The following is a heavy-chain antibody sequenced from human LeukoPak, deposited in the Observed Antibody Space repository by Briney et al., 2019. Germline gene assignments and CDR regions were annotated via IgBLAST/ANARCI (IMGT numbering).Heavy chain of an antibody. CDR1: GFTFDDYA. D-gene: IGHD5-12*01. CDR2: ISWNSGSI. J-gene: IGHJ4*02. Sequence: GGSLRLSCAASGFTFDDYAMHWVRQAPGKGLEWASGISWNSGSIGYADSVKGRFTISRDNAKNSLYLQMNSLRAEDTALYYCAKGTSGYDLSGDFDYWGQGTLVTVSS. CDR3: AKGTSGYDLSGDFDY. V-gene: IGHV3-9*01.